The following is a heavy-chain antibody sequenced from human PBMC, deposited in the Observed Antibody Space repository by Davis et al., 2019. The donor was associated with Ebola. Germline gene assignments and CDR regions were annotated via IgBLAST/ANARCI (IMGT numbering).Heavy chain of an antibody. CDR3: ARPFGSPPHCFDY. D-gene: IGHD3-10*01. V-gene: IGHV4-38-2*02. CDR2: IYHSGST. CDR1: GYSISSGYY. J-gene: IGHJ4*02. Sequence: MPSETLSLTCTVSGYSISSGYYWGWIRQPPGKGLEWIGSIYHSGSTYYNPSLKSRVTISLDTSKNQFSLKLSSVTAADTAVYYCARPFGSPPHCFDYWGQGTLVTVSS.